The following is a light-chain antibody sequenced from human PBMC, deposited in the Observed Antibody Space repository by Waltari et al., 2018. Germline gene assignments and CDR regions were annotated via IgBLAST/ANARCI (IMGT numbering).Light chain of an antibody. Sequence: TQSPSSLSASVGDRVTITCQASQYISNFLNWYQQKPGKAPNLLIYDASNLATGVPSRFSGSRSGTHFTLTVSSLRPEDIATYYCLQYSSLPPCTFGRGTKLEI. J-gene: IGKJ2*02. V-gene: IGKV1-33*01. CDR1: QYISNF. CDR3: LQYSSLPPCT. CDR2: DAS.